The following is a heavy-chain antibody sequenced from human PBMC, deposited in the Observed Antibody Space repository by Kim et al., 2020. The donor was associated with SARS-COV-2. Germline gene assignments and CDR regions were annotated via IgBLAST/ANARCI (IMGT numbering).Heavy chain of an antibody. D-gene: IGHD3-9*01. J-gene: IGHJ6*02. Sequence: ASVKVSCKASGYTFTSYAMHWVRQAPGQRLEWMGWINAGNGNTKYSQKFQGRVTITRDTSASTAYMELSSLRSEDTAVYYCARKKSILTGYYKPSDYYYYYGMDVWGQGTTVTVSS. CDR2: INAGNGNT. CDR1: GYTFTSYA. V-gene: IGHV1-3*01. CDR3: ARKKSILTGYYKPSDYYYYYGMDV.